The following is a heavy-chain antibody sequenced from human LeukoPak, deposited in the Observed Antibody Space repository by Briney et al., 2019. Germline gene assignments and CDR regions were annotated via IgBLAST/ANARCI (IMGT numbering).Heavy chain of an antibody. V-gene: IGHV3-21*01. CDR2: ISSSSSYI. Sequence: SWGSLRLYVAASGFTLISFSMNWVRQAPGKGLEWVSSISSSSSYISYADSGKGRFTISRDNAKNSLYLQMNSLRAEDTAVYYCARGPAMWDSSSWYEGFDYWGQGTLVTVSS. D-gene: IGHD6-13*01. CDR3: ARGPAMWDSSSWYEGFDY. CDR1: GFTLISFS. J-gene: IGHJ4*02.